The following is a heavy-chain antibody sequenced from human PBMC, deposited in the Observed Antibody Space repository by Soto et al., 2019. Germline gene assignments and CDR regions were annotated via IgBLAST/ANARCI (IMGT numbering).Heavy chain of an antibody. CDR1: GGSFSGYY. J-gene: IGHJ4*02. CDR3: ARRGVVVVTATLDY. CDR2: INHSGST. D-gene: IGHD2-21*02. Sequence: PSETLSVTCAVYGGSFSGYYWSWIRQPPGKGLEWIGEINHSGSTNYNPSLKSRVTISVDTSKNQFSLKLSSVTAADTAVYYCARRGVVVVTATLDYWGQGTLVTVSS. V-gene: IGHV4-34*01.